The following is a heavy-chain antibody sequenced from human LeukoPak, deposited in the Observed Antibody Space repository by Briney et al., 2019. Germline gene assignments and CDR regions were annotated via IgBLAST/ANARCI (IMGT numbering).Heavy chain of an antibody. D-gene: IGHD3-10*01. CDR1: GVTLSNYG. CDR2: ISGSGGRT. Sequence: GGSLRLSCTVSGVTLSNYGMSWVRQAPGKGLEWVAGISGSGGRTNYADAVKGRFTISRDNAKNKLFLQMNSLRVEDTAVYFCAKRGVVIRVILVGFHKEAYYFDSWGQGALVTVSS. V-gene: IGHV3-23*01. J-gene: IGHJ4*02. CDR3: AKRGVVIRVILVGFHKEAYYFDS.